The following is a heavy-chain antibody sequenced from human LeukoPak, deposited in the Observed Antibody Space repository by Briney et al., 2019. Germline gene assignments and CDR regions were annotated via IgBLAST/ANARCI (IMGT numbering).Heavy chain of an antibody. J-gene: IGHJ5*02. CDR2: ISSSGYTI. Sequence: GGSLRLSCAASGFIFSSYSINWVRQAPGEGLERVSYISSSGYTIYYADSVKGRFTISRDNAKNSLYLQMNSLRAEDTAVYYCARGQRIAVAGTAWFDPWGQGTLVTVSS. D-gene: IGHD6-19*01. CDR3: ARGQRIAVAGTAWFDP. V-gene: IGHV3-48*04. CDR1: GFIFSSYS.